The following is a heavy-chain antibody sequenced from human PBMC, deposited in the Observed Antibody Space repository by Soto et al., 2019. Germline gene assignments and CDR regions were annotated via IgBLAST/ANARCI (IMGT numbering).Heavy chain of an antibody. V-gene: IGHV1-69*13. CDR3: ARVIVGATDDAFDI. Sequence: CSVTVSCTPSGGTFSSYAISWVRQAPGQGLEWMGGIIPIFGTANYAQKFQGRVTITADESTSTAYIEGTSLKSEDTTMYYCARVIVGATDDAFDIWGQGTMDTVSS. D-gene: IGHD1-26*01. CDR2: IIPIFGTA. CDR1: GGTFSSYA. J-gene: IGHJ3*02.